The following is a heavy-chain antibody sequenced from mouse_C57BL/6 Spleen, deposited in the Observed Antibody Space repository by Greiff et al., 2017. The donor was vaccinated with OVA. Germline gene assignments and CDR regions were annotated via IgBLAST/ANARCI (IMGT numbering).Heavy chain of an antibody. CDR1: GYTFTSYW. CDR2: IDPSDSYT. CDR3: ARYCGSSGVDY. J-gene: IGHJ2*01. D-gene: IGHD1-1*01. Sequence: VQLKQPGAELVKPGASVKLSCKASGYTFTSYWMQWVKQRPGQGLEWIGEIDPSDSYTNYNQKFKGKATLTVDTSSSTAYMQLSSLTSEDAAVDYCARYCGSSGVDYWGQGTTLTVSS. V-gene: IGHV1-50*01.